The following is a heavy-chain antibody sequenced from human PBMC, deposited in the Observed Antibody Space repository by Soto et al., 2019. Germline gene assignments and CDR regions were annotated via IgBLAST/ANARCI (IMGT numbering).Heavy chain of an antibody. D-gene: IGHD2-21*02. CDR1: GFTFSSYA. J-gene: IGHJ6*02. V-gene: IGHV3-30-3*01. Sequence: QPGGSLRLSCAASGFTFSSYAMHWVRQAPGKGLEWVAVISYDGSNKYYADSVKGRFTISRDNSKNTLYLQMNSLRAEDTAVYYCARDPVNHIVVVTATPGMDVWGQGTTVTVSS. CDR3: ARDPVNHIVVVTATPGMDV. CDR2: ISYDGSNK.